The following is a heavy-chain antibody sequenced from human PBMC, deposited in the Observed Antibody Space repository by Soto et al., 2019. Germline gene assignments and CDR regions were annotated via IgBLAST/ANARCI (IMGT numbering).Heavy chain of an antibody. D-gene: IGHD6-6*01. CDR3: ARDPYSSSSPWFDP. Sequence: PSETLSLTCTASGDSISSGAYYWSWIRQHPGKGLEWIGYIYYTGSTYYNPSLKSRVTISVDMSKSQFSLKLGSVTAADTAVYYCARDPYSSSSPWFDPWGQGTLVTVSS. J-gene: IGHJ5*02. CDR1: GDSISSGAYY. V-gene: IGHV4-31*03. CDR2: IYYTGST.